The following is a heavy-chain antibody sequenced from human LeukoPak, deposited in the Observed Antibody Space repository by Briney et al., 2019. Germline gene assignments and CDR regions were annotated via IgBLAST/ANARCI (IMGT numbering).Heavy chain of an antibody. Sequence: ASVKVSRKASGYTFTGYYMHWVRQAPGQGLEWMGWINPNSGGTNYAQKFQGRVTMTRDTSISTAYMELSRLRSDDTAVYYCARAGLGNGYNGGSRVANYWGQGTLVTVSS. D-gene: IGHD5-24*01. J-gene: IGHJ4*02. V-gene: IGHV1-2*02. CDR3: ARAGLGNGYNGGSRVANY. CDR1: GYTFTGYY. CDR2: INPNSGGT.